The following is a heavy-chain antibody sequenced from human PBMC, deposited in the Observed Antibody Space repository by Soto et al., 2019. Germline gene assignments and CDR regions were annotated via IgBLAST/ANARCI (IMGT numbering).Heavy chain of an antibody. V-gene: IGHV3-15*01. Sequence: EVQLEESEGGLVKPGGSLRLSCAASGFTFSNAWMSWVRQAPGKGLEWVGRIKSKTDGGTTDYAAPVKGRFTISRDDSKNTLYLQMNSLKTEDTAVYYCTTFYGDYVSDAVDIWGQGTMVTVSS. CDR2: IKSKTDGGTT. CDR3: TTFYGDYVSDAVDI. CDR1: GFTFSNAW. D-gene: IGHD4-17*01. J-gene: IGHJ3*02.